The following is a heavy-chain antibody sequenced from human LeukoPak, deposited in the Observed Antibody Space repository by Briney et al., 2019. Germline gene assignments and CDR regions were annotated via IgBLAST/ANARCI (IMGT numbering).Heavy chain of an antibody. D-gene: IGHD6-13*01. CDR2: ISGDGGST. J-gene: IGHJ4*02. CDR1: GFSFDTYA. Sequence: GGSLRLSCAASGFSFDTYAMTWVRQAPGKGLEWVSAISGDGGSTYYAVSVKGRFTISRDNSKNTLYLQMNGLRAEDTAVYYCTLGSLYSSTWYGDYWGQGTLVTVSS. CDR3: TLGSLYSSTWYGDY. V-gene: IGHV3-23*01.